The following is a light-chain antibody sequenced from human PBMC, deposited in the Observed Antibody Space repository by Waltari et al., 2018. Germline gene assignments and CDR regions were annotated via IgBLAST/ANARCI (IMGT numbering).Light chain of an antibody. Sequence: QPVLTQSPSASASLGASVKLTCTLSSEHSSYVIAWHQQQPEKGPRYLMKVPTDCSHIKGGGFPYRFSGSSSGAGRSLIISSRQSEDEADYYCQTWGSGIQVFGGGTKLTVL. CDR1: SEHSSYV. J-gene: IGLJ3*02. CDR2: VPTDCSH. CDR3: QTWGSGIQV. V-gene: IGLV4-69*01.